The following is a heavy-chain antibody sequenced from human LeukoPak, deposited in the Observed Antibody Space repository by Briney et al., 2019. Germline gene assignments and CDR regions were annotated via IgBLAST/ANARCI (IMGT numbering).Heavy chain of an antibody. CDR3: ARELAGGSFDY. CDR1: GFTCSCYS. CDR2: ISSSSSYI. J-gene: IGHJ4*02. V-gene: IGHV3-21*01. D-gene: IGHD7-27*01. Sequence: GGSLRLSCAASGFTCSCYSMNWVRQAPGKGLEWVSSISSSSSYIYYADSVKGRFTISRDNAKNSLYLQMNSLRAEDTAVYYCARELAGGSFDYWGQGTLVTVSS.